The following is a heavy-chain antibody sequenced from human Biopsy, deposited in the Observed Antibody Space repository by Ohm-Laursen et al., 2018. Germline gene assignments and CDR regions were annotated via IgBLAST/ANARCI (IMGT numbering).Heavy chain of an antibody. CDR2: IYITGET. D-gene: IGHD3-10*01. J-gene: IGHJ5*01. CDR3: ARAPPLIRGVVEPWFDS. Sequence: SETLSLTCTVSGGYISHYYWTWIRQPAGQGLEWIGRIYITGETDYNPSLKSRVTMSVDSSKKQFSLKLKSVTAADTAIYYCARAPPLIRGVVEPWFDSWGQGTLVIVSS. CDR1: GGYISHYY. V-gene: IGHV4-4*07.